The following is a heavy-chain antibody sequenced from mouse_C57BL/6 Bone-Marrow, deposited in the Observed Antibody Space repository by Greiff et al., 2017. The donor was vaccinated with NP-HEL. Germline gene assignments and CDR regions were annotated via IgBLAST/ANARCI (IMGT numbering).Heavy chain of an antibody. Sequence: VQLQESGAELVRPGASVTLSCKASGYTFTDYEMHWVKQTPVHGLEWIGAIDPETGGTAYNQKFKGKAILTADKSSSTAYMELRSLTSEDSAVYYCTRRGTTVEVGGAWFAYLGQGTLVTVSA. D-gene: IGHD1-1*01. J-gene: IGHJ3*01. CDR2: IDPETGGT. CDR1: GYTFTDYE. CDR3: TRRGTTVEVGGAWFAY. V-gene: IGHV1-15*01.